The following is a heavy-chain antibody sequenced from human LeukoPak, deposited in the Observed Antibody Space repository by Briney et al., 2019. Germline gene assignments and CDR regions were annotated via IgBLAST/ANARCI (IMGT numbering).Heavy chain of an antibody. Sequence: ASVKVSCKXSGYTFTGYYMHWVRQAPGQGLEWMGWINPNSGGTNYAQKFQGRVTMTRDTSISTAYMELSRLRSDDTAVYYCAKSVVGATPIRNWFDPWGQGTLVTVSS. CDR1: GYTFTGYY. V-gene: IGHV1-2*02. CDR2: INPNSGGT. CDR3: AKSVVGATPIRNWFDP. D-gene: IGHD1-26*01. J-gene: IGHJ5*02.